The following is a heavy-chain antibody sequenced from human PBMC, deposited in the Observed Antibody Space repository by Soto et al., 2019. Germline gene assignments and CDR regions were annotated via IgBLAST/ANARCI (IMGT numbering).Heavy chain of an antibody. CDR1: GFTFSDYY. D-gene: IGHD3-9*01. Sequence: SGGSLRLSCAASGFTFSDYYMSWIRQAPGKGLEWVSYISSSGSTIYYADSVKGRFTISRDNAKNSLYLQMNSLRAEDTAVYYCARDYDMAYAFDIWGQGTMVTVSS. J-gene: IGHJ3*02. CDR2: ISSSGSTI. CDR3: ARDYDMAYAFDI. V-gene: IGHV3-11*01.